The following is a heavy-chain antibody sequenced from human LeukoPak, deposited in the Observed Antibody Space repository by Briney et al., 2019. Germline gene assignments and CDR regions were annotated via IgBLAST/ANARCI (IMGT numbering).Heavy chain of an antibody. CDR1: GFTFSDYA. Sequence: GGSLRLSCAASGFTFSDYAMHWVRQAAGKGLEWVAVSSRQGDIQYYAGSVKGRFTISRDDSKNTLFLQMYSLRAEDTAVYYCARDMFRGPPDFFDYWGQGTRVTVSS. CDR2: SSRQGDIQ. J-gene: IGHJ4*02. V-gene: IGHV3-30*04. CDR3: ARDMFRGPPDFFDY. D-gene: IGHD3-10*02.